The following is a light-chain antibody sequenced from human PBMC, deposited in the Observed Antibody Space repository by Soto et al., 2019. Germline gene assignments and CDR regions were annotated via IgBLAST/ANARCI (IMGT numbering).Light chain of an antibody. CDR1: QGISSY. CDR2: AAS. J-gene: IGKJ2*01. Sequence: AIRMTQSPSSFSASTGDRVTITCRESQGISSYLAWYQQKPGKAPKLLIYAASTLQSGVLSRFSGSGSGTDFTLTISCLQSEDFATYYCQQYYSYPLTFGQGTKLEIK. CDR3: QQYYSYPLT. V-gene: IGKV1-8*01.